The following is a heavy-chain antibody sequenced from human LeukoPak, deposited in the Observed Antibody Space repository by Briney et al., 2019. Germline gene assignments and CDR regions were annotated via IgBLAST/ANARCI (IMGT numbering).Heavy chain of an antibody. Sequence: GGSLRLSCAASGFTFSSYSMNWVRQAPGKGLEWVSSISSSSSYIYYADSVKGRFTISRDNAKNSLYLQMNSLRAEDTAVYYCARGGYGGKRPPNDYWGQGTLVTVSS. D-gene: IGHD4-23*01. CDR2: ISSSSSYI. CDR1: GFTFSSYS. CDR3: ARGGYGGKRPPNDY. V-gene: IGHV3-21*01. J-gene: IGHJ4*02.